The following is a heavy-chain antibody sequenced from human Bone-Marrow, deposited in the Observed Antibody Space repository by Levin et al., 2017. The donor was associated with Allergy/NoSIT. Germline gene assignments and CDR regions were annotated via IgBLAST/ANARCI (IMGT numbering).Heavy chain of an antibody. J-gene: IGHJ4*02. D-gene: IGHD3-3*01. CDR2: INSDGSST. V-gene: IGHV3-74*01. CDR1: GFTFSSYW. Sequence: GGSLRLSCAASGFTFSSYWMHWVRQAPGKGLVWVSRINSDGSSTSYADSVKGRFTISRDNAKNTLYLQMNSLRAEDTAVYYCARGYYDFWSGYYSSPNFDYWGQGTLVTVSS. CDR3: ARGYYDFWSGYYSSPNFDY.